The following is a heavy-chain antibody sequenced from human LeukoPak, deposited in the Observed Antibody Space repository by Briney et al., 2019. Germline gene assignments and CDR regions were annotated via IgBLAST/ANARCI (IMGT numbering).Heavy chain of an antibody. J-gene: IGHJ4*02. V-gene: IGHV4-39*07. Sequence: SETLSLTCTVSGDSSDNNGFYWGWIRQPPGMGLEWIGNIYYSGSTYYNPTLKSRVTTSVDTSKNQFSLKLSSVTAADTAVYYCARGTRGSDSSFDFWGQGTLVTVSS. CDR1: GDSSDNNGFY. CDR3: ARGTRGSDSSFDF. D-gene: IGHD1-1*01. CDR2: IYYSGST.